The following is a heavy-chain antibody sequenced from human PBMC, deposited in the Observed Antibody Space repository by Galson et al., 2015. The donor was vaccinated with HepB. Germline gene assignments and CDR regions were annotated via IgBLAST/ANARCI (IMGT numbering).Heavy chain of an antibody. CDR3: VKPYYDYVWGSYRYFDY. D-gene: IGHD3-16*02. Sequence: SLRLSCAASGFTFSSYAMHWVRQAPGKGLEYVSAISSNGGSTYYADSVKGRFTISRDNSKNTLYLQMSSLRAEDTAVYYCVKPYYDYVWGSYRYFDYWGQGTLVTVSS. CDR1: GFTFSSYA. CDR2: ISSNGGST. V-gene: IGHV3-64D*06. J-gene: IGHJ4*02.